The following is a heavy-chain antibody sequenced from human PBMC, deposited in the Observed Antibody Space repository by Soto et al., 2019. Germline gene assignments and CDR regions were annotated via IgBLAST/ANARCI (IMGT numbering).Heavy chain of an antibody. Sequence: ASVKVSCKASGYTFTSYGISWVRQAPGQGLEWMGWISAYNGNINYAQKLQGRVTMTTDTYTSSDYMEMRSLRPNDTVGYYCARVSGSSGYSFDYWGQGTRVTVSS. V-gene: IGHV1-18*01. CDR1: GYTFTSYG. J-gene: IGHJ4*02. D-gene: IGHD3-22*01. CDR2: ISAYNGNI. CDR3: ARVSGSSGYSFDY.